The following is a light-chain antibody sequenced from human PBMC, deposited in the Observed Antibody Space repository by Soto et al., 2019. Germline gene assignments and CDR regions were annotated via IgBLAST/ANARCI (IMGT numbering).Light chain of an antibody. CDR3: SSYAGSKIVG. J-gene: IGLJ2*01. CDR1: SSDVGGYNY. V-gene: IGLV2-8*01. Sequence: QSALTQPPSASGSPGQSVTISCTGSSSDVGGYNYVSWYQQHPGKAPKLMIYDVSKRPSGVPDRFSGSKSGNTASLTVSGLQAEDEADDYCSSYAGSKIVGFGGGTKLTVL. CDR2: DVS.